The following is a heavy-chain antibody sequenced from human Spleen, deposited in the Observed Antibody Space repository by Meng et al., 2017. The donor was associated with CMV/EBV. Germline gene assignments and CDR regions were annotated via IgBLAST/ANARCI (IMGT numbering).Heavy chain of an antibody. D-gene: IGHD5-24*01. V-gene: IGHV1-2*02. Sequence: ASVKVSCKASGYTFTSYYMHWVRQAPGQGLEWMGWINPNNGGTNYAQNFQGRVTMTGDTSINTAYLELSSLKSDDTAVYYCAREFDVGDDYNVPFDYWGQGTLVTVSS. CDR1: GYTFTSYY. CDR3: AREFDVGDDYNVPFDY. CDR2: INPNNGGT. J-gene: IGHJ4*02.